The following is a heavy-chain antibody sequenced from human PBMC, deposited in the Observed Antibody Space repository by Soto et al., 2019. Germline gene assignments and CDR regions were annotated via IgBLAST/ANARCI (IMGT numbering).Heavy chain of an antibody. Sequence: QVQLVQSGAEVKKPGSSVKVSCKASGGTFSSYTISWVRQAPGQGLEWMGRIIPILGIANYAQKFQGRVTITADKSTSKAYMELSSLRSEDTGVYYCAGVSKPYLSGGSCLDYWGQGTLVTVSS. J-gene: IGHJ4*02. CDR3: AGVSKPYLSGGSCLDY. D-gene: IGHD2-15*01. V-gene: IGHV1-69*02. CDR2: IIPILGIA. CDR1: GGTFSSYT.